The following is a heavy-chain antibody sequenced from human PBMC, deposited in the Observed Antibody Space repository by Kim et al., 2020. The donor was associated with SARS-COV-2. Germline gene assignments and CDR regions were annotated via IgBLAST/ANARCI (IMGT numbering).Heavy chain of an antibody. CDR3: ARGSGITIFGVVGDYYGMDV. D-gene: IGHD3-3*01. J-gene: IGHJ6*02. V-gene: IGHV3-74*01. CDR1: GFTFSSYW. CDR2: INSDGSST. Sequence: GGSLRLSCAASGFTFSSYWMHWVRQAPGKGLVWVSRINSDGSSTSYADSVKGRFTISRDNAKNTLYLQMNSLRAEDTAVYYCARGSGITIFGVVGDYYGMDVWGQGTTVTVSS.